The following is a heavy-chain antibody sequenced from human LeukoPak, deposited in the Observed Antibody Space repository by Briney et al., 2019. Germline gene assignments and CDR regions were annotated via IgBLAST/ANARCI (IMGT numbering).Heavy chain of an antibody. V-gene: IGHV4-34*01. CDR2: INHSGST. CDR3: ARGRVVRGVMAC. Sequence: SETLSLTCAVYGGSFSGYYWSWIRQPPGKGLEWIGEINHSGSTNYNPSLKSRVTISVDTSKNQFSLKLSSVTAADTAVYYYARGRVVRGVMACWGQGTLVTVSS. CDR1: GGSFSGYY. D-gene: IGHD3-10*01. J-gene: IGHJ4*02.